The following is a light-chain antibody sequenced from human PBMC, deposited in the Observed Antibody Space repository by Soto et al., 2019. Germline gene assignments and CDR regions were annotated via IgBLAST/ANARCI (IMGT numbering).Light chain of an antibody. Sequence: QLVLTQPPSASGTPVQRVTISCSGSSSNIGSTSVTWYQQFPGTAPKLLIYNNNQRLSGVPDRFSGSKSGTSASLAISGLQSEDEAGYYGAAWDDSLNVLGFGGGTKLTVL. CDR2: NNN. J-gene: IGLJ3*02. CDR1: SSNIGSTS. V-gene: IGLV1-44*01. CDR3: AAWDDSLNVLG.